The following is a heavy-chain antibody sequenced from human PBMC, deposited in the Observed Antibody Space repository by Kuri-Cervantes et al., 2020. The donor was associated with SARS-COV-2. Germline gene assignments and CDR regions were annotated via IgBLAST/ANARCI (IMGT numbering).Heavy chain of an antibody. CDR1: GGSISSYY. CDR3: ARPMLYDFWSGYRAYYYGMDV. J-gene: IGHJ6*02. D-gene: IGHD3-3*01. Sequence: ESLKISCTVSGGSISSYYWNWIRQPPGKGLEWIGSIYYSGSTYYNPSLKSRVTISVDTSKNQFSLKLSSVTAADTAVYYCARPMLYDFWSGYRAYYYGMDVWGQGTTVTVSS. V-gene: IGHV4-59*05. CDR2: IYYSGST.